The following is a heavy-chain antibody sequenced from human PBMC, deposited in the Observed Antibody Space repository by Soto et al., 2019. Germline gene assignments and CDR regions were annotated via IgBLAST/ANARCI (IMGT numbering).Heavy chain of an antibody. CDR1: GFTFSSYS. CDR3: ARDRRLDYDILTGYGYYFDY. V-gene: IGHV3-48*01. CDR2: ISSSSSTI. Sequence: EVQLVESGGGLVQPGGSLRLSCAASGFTFSSYSMNWVRQAPGKGLEWVSYISSSSSTIYYADSVKGRFTISRDNAKNALYLQMNSLRAEDTAVYYCARDRRLDYDILTGYGYYFDYWGQGTLVTVSS. D-gene: IGHD3-9*01. J-gene: IGHJ4*02.